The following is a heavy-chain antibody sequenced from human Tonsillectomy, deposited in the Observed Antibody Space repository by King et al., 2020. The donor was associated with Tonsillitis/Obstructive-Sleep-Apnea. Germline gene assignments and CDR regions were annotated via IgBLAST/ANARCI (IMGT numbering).Heavy chain of an antibody. V-gene: IGHV3-23*04. CDR2: ISGGGVSP. CDR3: AKRSSGFYFDY. J-gene: IGHJ4*02. D-gene: IGHD3-22*01. Sequence: DVQLVESGGGLVQPGGSLRLSGAPSGFTFSSYAMSGFRQPQGKGLDWFPAISGGGVSPSYADSVKGRFTIPRDNSKNTLYLQMNSLRAEDTAVYYCAKRSSGFYFDYWGQGTLVTVSS. CDR1: GFTFSSYA.